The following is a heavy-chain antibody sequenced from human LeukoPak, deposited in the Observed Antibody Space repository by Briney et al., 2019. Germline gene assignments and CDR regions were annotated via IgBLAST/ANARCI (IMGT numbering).Heavy chain of an antibody. CDR2: IKSKTDGGTT. J-gene: IGHJ4*02. CDR3: TTEEDSSSWYSVRD. CDR1: GFTFSNAW. V-gene: IGHV3-15*01. D-gene: IGHD6-13*01. Sequence: GGSLRLSCAASGFTFSNAWMSWVRQAPGKGLEWVGRIKSKTDGGTTDYAAHVKGRFTISRDDSKNTLYLQMNSLKTEDTAVYYCTTEEDSSSWYSVRDWGQGTLVTVSS.